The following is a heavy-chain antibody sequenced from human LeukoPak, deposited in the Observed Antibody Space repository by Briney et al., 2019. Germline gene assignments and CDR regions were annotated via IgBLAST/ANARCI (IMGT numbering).Heavy chain of an antibody. CDR1: GGSISSYY. J-gene: IGHJ4*02. CDR3: ARVGGGYCSGGSCEYYFDY. CDR2: IYTSGST. D-gene: IGHD2-15*01. Sequence: SETLSLTCTVSGGSISSYYWSWLRQPAGKGLEWIGRIYTSGSTNYNPSLKSRVTMSVDTSKNQFSLKLSSVTAADTAVYYCARVGGGYCSGGSCEYYFDYWGQGTLVTVSS. V-gene: IGHV4-4*07.